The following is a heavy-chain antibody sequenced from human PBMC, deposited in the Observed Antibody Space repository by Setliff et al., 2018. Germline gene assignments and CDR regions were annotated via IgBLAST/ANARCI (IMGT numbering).Heavy chain of an antibody. J-gene: IGHJ4*02. V-gene: IGHV3-48*04. D-gene: IGHD3-16*01. CDR3: ARDFGSHFFDY. CDR2: ISSSGSTI. CDR1: GFTFSSYW. Sequence: GGSLRLSCAASGFTFSSYWMSWVRQAPGKGLEWVSYISSSGSTIYYADSVKGRFTISRDNAKNSLYLQMNSLRAEDTAVYYCARDFGSHFFDYWGQGTLVTVSS.